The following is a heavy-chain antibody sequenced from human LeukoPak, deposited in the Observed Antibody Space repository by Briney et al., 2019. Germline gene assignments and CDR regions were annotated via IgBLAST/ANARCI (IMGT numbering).Heavy chain of an antibody. Sequence: PGGSLRLPCAASGFTFSSYAMSWVRQAPGKGLKRVSAISGSGGSTHYADSVKGRFTISRDNSKNTLYLQMNSLRAEDTAVYYCAKVDVGPAAGLLDYRGQGTLVTVSS. V-gene: IGHV3-23*01. CDR2: ISGSGGST. J-gene: IGHJ4*02. CDR1: GFTFSSYA. D-gene: IGHD2-2*01. CDR3: AKVDVGPAAGLLDY.